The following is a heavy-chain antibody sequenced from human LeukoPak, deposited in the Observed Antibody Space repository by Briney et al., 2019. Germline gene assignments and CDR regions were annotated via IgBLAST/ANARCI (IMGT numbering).Heavy chain of an antibody. V-gene: IGHV4-61*02. CDR1: GGSISSGSYY. D-gene: IGHD2-15*01. Sequence: PSETLSHTCTVSGGSISSGSYYWSWIRQPAGKGLEWIGRIYTSGSTNYNPSLKSRVTISVDTSKNQFSLKLSSVTAADTAVYYCARGLYCSGGSCYFDYWGQGTLVTVSS. J-gene: IGHJ4*02. CDR2: IYTSGST. CDR3: ARGLYCSGGSCYFDY.